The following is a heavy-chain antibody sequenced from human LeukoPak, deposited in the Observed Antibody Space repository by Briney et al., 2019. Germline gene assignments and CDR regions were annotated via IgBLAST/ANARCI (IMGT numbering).Heavy chain of an antibody. CDR2: TRNKANSYTT. CDR1: GFTFSDHY. V-gene: IGHV3-72*01. Sequence: VGSLRLSCAASGFTFSDHYMDWVRQAPGKGREWVGRTRNKANSYTTEYAASVKGRFTISRDDSKNSLYLQMNSLKTEDTAVYYCAREHHYSSGWHDAFDIWGQGTMVTVSS. J-gene: IGHJ3*02. CDR3: AREHHYSSGWHDAFDI. D-gene: IGHD6-19*01.